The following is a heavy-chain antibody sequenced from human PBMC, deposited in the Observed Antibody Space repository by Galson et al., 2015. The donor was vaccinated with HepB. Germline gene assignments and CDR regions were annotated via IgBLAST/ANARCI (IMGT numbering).Heavy chain of an antibody. V-gene: IGHV5-10-1*01. CDR3: ARHNPAVPAARDY. Sequence: QSGAEVKKPGESLRISCKGSGYSFTNYWINWVRQMPGKGLEWMGRIDPSDSYTNYSPSFQGHVIISADKSISTAYLQWSSLKASDTALYYCARHNPAVPAARDYWGQGTLVTVSS. CDR2: IDPSDSYT. CDR1: GYSFTNYW. J-gene: IGHJ4*02. D-gene: IGHD2-2*01.